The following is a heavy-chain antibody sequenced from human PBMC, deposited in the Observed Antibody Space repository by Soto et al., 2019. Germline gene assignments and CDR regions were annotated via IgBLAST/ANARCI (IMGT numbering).Heavy chain of an antibody. D-gene: IGHD4-4*01. CDR1: GFTFSSYW. Sequence: PGGSLRLSCGASGFTFSSYWMHWVRQAPGTGLGWVSRINSDGSSTDYADAVQGRFTISRAHAKDTLFLQMNSLRAEDTAVYYCARNQYMTTVSSFGNWGQGTLVTVPS. CDR3: ARNQYMTTVSSFGN. V-gene: IGHV3-74*01. J-gene: IGHJ4*02. CDR2: INSDGSST.